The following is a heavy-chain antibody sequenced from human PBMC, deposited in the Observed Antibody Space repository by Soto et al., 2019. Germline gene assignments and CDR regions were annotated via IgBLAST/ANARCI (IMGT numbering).Heavy chain of an antibody. CDR3: ARDTKTPGGHWYFDL. Sequence: PSETLSLTCTVSGGSISSYYWSWIRQPPGKGLEWIGYIYYSGSTNYNPSLKSRVTISVDTSMNQFSLKLSSATAADTSMYYCARDTKTPGGHWYFDLWGRGTLVTVSS. CDR2: IYYSGST. V-gene: IGHV4-59*12. J-gene: IGHJ2*01. CDR1: GGSISSYY. D-gene: IGHD2-15*01.